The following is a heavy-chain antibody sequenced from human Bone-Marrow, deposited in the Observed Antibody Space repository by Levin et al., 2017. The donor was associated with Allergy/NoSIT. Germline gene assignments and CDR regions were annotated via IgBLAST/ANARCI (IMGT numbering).Heavy chain of an antibody. CDR1: GFTFGDYA. J-gene: IGHJ6*03. V-gene: IGHV3-49*03. D-gene: IGHD2-15*01. CDR3: TRGGYCSGGSCRHYYYYMDV. CDR2: IRSKAYGGTT. Sequence: GESLKISCTASGFTFGDYAMSWFRQAPGKGLEWVGFIRSKAYGGTTEYAASVKGRFTISRDDSKSIAYLQMNSLKTEDTAVYYCTRGGYCSGGSCRHYYYYMDVWGKGTTVTVSS.